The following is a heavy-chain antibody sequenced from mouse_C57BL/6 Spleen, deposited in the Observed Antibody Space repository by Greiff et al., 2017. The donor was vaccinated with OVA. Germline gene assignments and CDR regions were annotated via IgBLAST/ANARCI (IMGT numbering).Heavy chain of an antibody. D-gene: IGHD1-1*01. V-gene: IGHV14-4*01. CDR3: TTSTVVDAMDY. CDR2: IDPENGDT. CDR1: GFNIKDDY. J-gene: IGHJ4*01. Sequence: VQLQQSGAELVRPGASVKLSCTASGFNIKDDYMHWVKQRPEQGLEWIGWIDPENGDTEYASKFQGKATITADTSSNTAYLQLNSLTSEDTAVDYCTTSTVVDAMDYWGQGTSVTVSS.